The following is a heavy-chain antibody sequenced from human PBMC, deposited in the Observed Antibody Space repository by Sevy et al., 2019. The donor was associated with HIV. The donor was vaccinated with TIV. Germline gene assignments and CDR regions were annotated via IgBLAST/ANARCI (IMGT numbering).Heavy chain of an antibody. CDR3: AKDRGGQQLSGGGWQTHYYYMDV. V-gene: IGHV3-23*01. J-gene: IGHJ6*03. CDR2: IRGSGGST. CDR1: GFTFSSYA. D-gene: IGHD6-13*01. Sequence: GGSLRLSCAASGFTFSSYAMSWVRQAPVKGLEWVSAIRGSGGSTYYADSVKGRFTISRDNSKNTLYLQMNSLRAEDKAVYYCAKDRGGQQLSGGGWQTHYYYMDVWGKGTTVTVSS.